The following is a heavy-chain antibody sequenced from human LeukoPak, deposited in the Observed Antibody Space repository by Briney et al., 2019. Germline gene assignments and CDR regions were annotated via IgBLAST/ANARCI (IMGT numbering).Heavy chain of an antibody. CDR3: ARDAIAVAAPIYYYYGMDV. CDR2: IIPIFGTA. V-gene: IGHV1-69*13. D-gene: IGHD6-19*01. Sequence: GASVKVSCKASGGTFSSYAISWVRQAPGRGLEWMGGIIPIFGTANYAQKFQGRVTITADESTSTAYMELSSLRSEDTAVYYCARDAIAVAAPIYYYYGMDVWGQGTTVTVSS. J-gene: IGHJ6*02. CDR1: GGTFSSYA.